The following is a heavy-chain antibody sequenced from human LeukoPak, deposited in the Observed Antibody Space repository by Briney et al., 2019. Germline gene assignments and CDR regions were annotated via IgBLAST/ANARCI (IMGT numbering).Heavy chain of an antibody. CDR1: GFTFSSYA. Sequence: PGGSLRLSCAASGFTFSSYAMSWVRQAPGKGLEWVSGISGSRGTTYYADSVKGRLTISRDNSKNTLFLQMNSLKTEDTAVYYCTTEWLYDSYSGMDVWGQGTTVTVSS. CDR3: TTEWLYDSYSGMDV. J-gene: IGHJ6*02. D-gene: IGHD3-3*01. CDR2: ISGSRGTT. V-gene: IGHV3-23*01.